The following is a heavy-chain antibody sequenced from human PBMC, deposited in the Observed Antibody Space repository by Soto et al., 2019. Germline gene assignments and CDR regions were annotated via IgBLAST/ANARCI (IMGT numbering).Heavy chain of an antibody. Sequence: TSETLSLTCAVYGGSFSGYYWSWIRQPPGKGLEWIGEINHSGSTNYNPSLKSRVTISVDTSKNQFSLKLNSVTAADTAVYYCARSSTSANYFDYWGQGTLVTVSS. CDR3: ARSSTSANYFDY. D-gene: IGHD2-2*01. CDR1: GGSFSGYY. J-gene: IGHJ4*02. CDR2: INHSGST. V-gene: IGHV4-34*09.